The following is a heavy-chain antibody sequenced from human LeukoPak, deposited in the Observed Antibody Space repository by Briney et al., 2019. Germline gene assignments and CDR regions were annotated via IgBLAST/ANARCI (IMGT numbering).Heavy chain of an antibody. D-gene: IGHD1-14*01. CDR2: IAYDGSRA. V-gene: IGHV3-33*08. CDR3: TRYNNDHFDY. J-gene: IGHJ4*02. Sequence: QSGGSLRLSCAASGFTFGGYGMHWFRQTPGKGLEWVAVIAYDGSRALYADSVKGRFTISRDNSKNTMSVQMDDLRAEDTAVYYCTRYNNDHFDYWGQGTLVTVSS. CDR1: GFTFGGYG.